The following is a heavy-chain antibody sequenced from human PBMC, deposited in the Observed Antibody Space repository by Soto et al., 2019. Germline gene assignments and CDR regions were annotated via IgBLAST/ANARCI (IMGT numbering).Heavy chain of an antibody. V-gene: IGHV4-30-4*01. J-gene: IGHJ4*02. Sequence: QVQLQESGPGLMKPSQSLSLTCTVSGCSISSGDYYWSWILPPPGTGLEWIGDIYYSGSTYYNPSLKNRVTISVDTSKNPSSLKLSSVIAADTAVYYCVRELRPVDYNSIGPAGGWGQGTLVTVSS. CDR1: GCSISSGDYY. CDR3: VRELRPVDYNSIGPAGG. CDR2: IYYSGST. D-gene: IGHD3-22*01.